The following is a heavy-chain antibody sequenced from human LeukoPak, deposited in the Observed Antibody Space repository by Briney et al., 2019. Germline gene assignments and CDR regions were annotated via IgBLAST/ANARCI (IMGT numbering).Heavy chain of an antibody. CDR1: GFTFSSYS. V-gene: IGHV3-21*01. J-gene: IGHJ4*02. D-gene: IGHD1-1*01. CDR3: ARDWNYFSC. Sequence: GGSLRLSCAASGFTFSSYSMNWVRQAPGKGLEWDSFISSSSGSIYYADSVKGRFTISRDNAKNSVYLQMNSLRAEDTAVYYCARDWNYFSCWGQGTLVTVSS. CDR2: ISSSSGSI.